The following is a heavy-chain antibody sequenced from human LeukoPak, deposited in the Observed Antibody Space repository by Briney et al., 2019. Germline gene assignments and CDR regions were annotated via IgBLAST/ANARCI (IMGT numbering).Heavy chain of an antibody. CDR2: INPSGGDA. J-gene: IGHJ4*02. CDR3: ARTYCAEDCSIRYFDY. Sequence: ASVKVSCKASGYILSSYNMHWVRQAPGQGLEWLGIINPSGGDAKYAQKFQGRVTLTRDKSTSTVYMELSSLTSDDTAVYYCARTYCAEDCSIRYFDYWGQGTLVTVSS. V-gene: IGHV1-46*01. CDR1: GYILSSYN. D-gene: IGHD2-21*02.